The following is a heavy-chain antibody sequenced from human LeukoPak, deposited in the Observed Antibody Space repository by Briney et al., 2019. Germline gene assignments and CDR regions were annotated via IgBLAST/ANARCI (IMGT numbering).Heavy chain of an antibody. CDR2: MNPNSGNT. CDR3: ARDETTVVTRLSDY. CDR1: GYTFTSYD. J-gene: IGHJ4*02. V-gene: IGHV1-8*03. Sequence: ASVKVSCKASGYTFTSYDINWVRQATGQGLEWMGWMNPNSGNTGYAQKFQGRVTITRNTSISTAYMELSSLRSEDTAVYYCARDETTVVTRLSDYWGQGTLATVSS. D-gene: IGHD4-23*01.